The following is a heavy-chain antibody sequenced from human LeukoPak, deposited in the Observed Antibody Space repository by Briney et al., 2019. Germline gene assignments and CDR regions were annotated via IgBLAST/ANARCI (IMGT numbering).Heavy chain of an antibody. J-gene: IGHJ4*02. V-gene: IGHV3-30*01. CDR2: ISYDGSNK. CDR1: GVTFSSYA. D-gene: IGHD3-10*01. Sequence: GGSLRLSCAASGVTFSSYAMHWVRPAPGKGLEGGAVISYDGSNKYYADSVKGRFTISRDNSNNTLSLQMNSLRAEDTAVYYCARGVTMVRVFDYWGQGTLVTVSS. CDR3: ARGVTMVRVFDY.